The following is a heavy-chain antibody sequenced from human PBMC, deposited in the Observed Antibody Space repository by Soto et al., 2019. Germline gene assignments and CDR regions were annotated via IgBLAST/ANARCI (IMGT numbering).Heavy chain of an antibody. V-gene: IGHV3-9*01. CDR2: ISWNSGSI. Sequence: EVQLVESGGGLVQPGRSLRLSCAASGFTFDDYAMHWVRQAPGKGLEWVSGISWNSGSIGYADSVKGRFTISRDNAKNSLYLQMNSLRAEDTALYYCAKDIIAAGDYYYGMDVWGQGTTVTVSS. CDR3: AKDIIAAGDYYYGMDV. CDR1: GFTFDDYA. J-gene: IGHJ6*02. D-gene: IGHD6-13*01.